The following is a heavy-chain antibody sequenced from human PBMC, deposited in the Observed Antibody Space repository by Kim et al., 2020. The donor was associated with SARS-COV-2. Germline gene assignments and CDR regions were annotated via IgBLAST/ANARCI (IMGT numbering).Heavy chain of an antibody. CDR3: ARVDFWSGYQSLSLQTDQDY. J-gene: IGHJ4*02. Sequence: GGSLRLSCAASGFTFSSYWMSWVRQAPGKGLEWVANIKQDGSEKYYVDSVKGRFTISRDNAKNSLYLQMNSLRAEDTAVYYCARVDFWSGYQSLSLQTDQDYWGQGTLVTVSS. D-gene: IGHD3-3*01. V-gene: IGHV3-7*03. CDR2: IKQDGSEK. CDR1: GFTFSSYW.